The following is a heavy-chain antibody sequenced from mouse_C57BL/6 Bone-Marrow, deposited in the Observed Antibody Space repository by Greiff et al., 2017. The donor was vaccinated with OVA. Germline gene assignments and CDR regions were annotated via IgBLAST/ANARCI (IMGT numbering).Heavy chain of an antibody. CDR3: ARRALYDYEGYYAMDY. D-gene: IGHD2-4*01. J-gene: IGHJ4*01. CDR2: INPNNGGT. V-gene: IGHV1-18*01. CDR1: GYTFTDYN. Sequence: EVKLQESGPELVKPGASVKIPCKASGYTFTDYNMDWVKQSHGKSLEWIGDINPNNGGTIYNQKFKGKATLTVDKSSSTAYMELRSLTSEDTAVYYCARRALYDYEGYYAMDYWGQGTSVTVSS.